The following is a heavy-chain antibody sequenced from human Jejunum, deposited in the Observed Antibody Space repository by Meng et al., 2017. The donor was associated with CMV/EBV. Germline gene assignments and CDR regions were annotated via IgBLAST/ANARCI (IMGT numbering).Heavy chain of an antibody. J-gene: IGHJ4*02. CDR2: VYYSGGT. CDR3: ASDISREWFYY. D-gene: IGHD3-3*01. V-gene: IGHV4-39*07. Sequence: QLRLQEAVPRLVRPSETLSLSCTLSGGSISSSPHYWGGIRLSPGKGLEWIGTVYYSGGTYYNPSFKSRVTISVDTSQNQFSLKLTSVTAADTAIYYCASDISREWFYYWGQGTLVTVAS. CDR1: GGSISSSPHY.